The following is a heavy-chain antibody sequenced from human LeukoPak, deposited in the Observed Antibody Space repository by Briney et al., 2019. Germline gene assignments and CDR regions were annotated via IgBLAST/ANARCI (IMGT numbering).Heavy chain of an antibody. V-gene: IGHV3-15*07. CDR2: IKSKTDGGTT. D-gene: IGHD3-22*01. CDR3: TTLFLYYYDSSGRGFDY. Sequence: AGGSLRLSCAASGFTFSNAWMNWVRQAPGKGLEWVGRIKSKTDGGTTDYAAPVKGRFTISRDDSKNTLYLQMNSQKTEDTAVYYCTTLFLYYYDSSGRGFDYWGQGTLVTVSS. J-gene: IGHJ4*02. CDR1: GFTFSNAW.